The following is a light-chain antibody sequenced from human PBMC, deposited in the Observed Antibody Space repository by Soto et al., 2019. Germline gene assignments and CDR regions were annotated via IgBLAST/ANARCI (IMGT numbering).Light chain of an antibody. CDR3: SSYTSSSTLV. CDR1: SSDDGGYNY. CDR2: DVS. Sequence: QSALTQPASVSGSPGQSITISCTGTSSDDGGYNYVSWYQQHPGKAPKLTIYDVSNRPSGVSNRFSGSKSGNTASLTISGLQAEDEADYYCSSYTSSSTLVFGGGTKVTVL. V-gene: IGLV2-14*01. J-gene: IGLJ2*01.